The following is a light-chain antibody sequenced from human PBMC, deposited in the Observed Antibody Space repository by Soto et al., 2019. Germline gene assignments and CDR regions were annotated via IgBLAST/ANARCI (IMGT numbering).Light chain of an antibody. J-gene: IGKJ1*01. V-gene: IGKV3-11*01. Sequence: EIVLTQSPATLSLSPGERATLSCRASQSVSSYLALYQQKPGQAPRLLIYDASNRATGIPARFSGSGSGTEFTLTISSLQSEDFAVYYCQQYNNWPLTCGQGTKVDI. CDR1: QSVSSY. CDR2: DAS. CDR3: QQYNNWPLT.